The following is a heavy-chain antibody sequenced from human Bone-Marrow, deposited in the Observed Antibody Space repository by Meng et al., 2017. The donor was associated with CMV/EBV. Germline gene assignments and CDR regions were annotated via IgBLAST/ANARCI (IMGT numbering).Heavy chain of an antibody. V-gene: IGHV3-33*01. CDR3: ARGDRGGFDL. Sequence: CGASGLRFRSSVMHWSRQAPGKGLVWVAFIWFDGIDTYYTDSVEDRFTISRDNSKNTLYLQMNSLRAEDTAVYYYARGDRGGFDLWGRGTLVTVSS. CDR2: IWFDGIDT. J-gene: IGHJ2*01. D-gene: IGHD3-16*01. CDR1: GLRFRSSV.